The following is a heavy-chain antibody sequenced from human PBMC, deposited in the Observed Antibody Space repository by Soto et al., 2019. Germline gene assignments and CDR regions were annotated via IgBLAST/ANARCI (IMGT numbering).Heavy chain of an antibody. CDR3: AMTPGY. J-gene: IGHJ4*02. CDR1: GGSISSGGYY. Sequence: QVQLQESGPGLVKPSQTLSLTCTVSGGSISSGGYYWSWIRQRPGKGLEWIGYIYYSGSTYYKPSLQRRVTRSVASSKEQLSLQRSSVAAADTAVYCCAMTPGYWGQGALVTVSS. V-gene: IGHV4-31*03. CDR2: IYYSGST.